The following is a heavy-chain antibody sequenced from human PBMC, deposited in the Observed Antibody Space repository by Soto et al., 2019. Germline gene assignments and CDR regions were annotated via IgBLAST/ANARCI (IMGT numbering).Heavy chain of an antibody. Sequence: QITLKESGPTLVKPTQTLTLTCTFSGFSLTTRGVGVGWIRQPPGKALEWLALIYWDDDKRYSPSLKSRLTITKDASKSQVVRTLTNMDPVDTATYYCAHVPGSGQLLYSYYYYMDVWGKGATVAVS. CDR2: IYWDDDK. D-gene: IGHD3-10*01. CDR1: GFSLTTRGVG. CDR3: AHVPGSGQLLYSYYYYMDV. V-gene: IGHV2-5*02. J-gene: IGHJ6*03.